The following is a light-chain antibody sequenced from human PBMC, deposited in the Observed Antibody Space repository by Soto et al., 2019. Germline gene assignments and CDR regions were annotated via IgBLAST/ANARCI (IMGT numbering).Light chain of an antibody. CDR1: QDISNY. CDR3: KQYYSYPRT. J-gene: IGKJ1*01. Sequence: DIQMTQSPSSLSASVGDRVTITCQASQDISNYLNWYQQKPGKAPKLLIYDAYNLETGVQSRFSGSGSGTDFTLTIRCLQSEDFATYYCKQYYSYPRTFGQGTKVDIK. CDR2: DAY. V-gene: IGKV1-33*01.